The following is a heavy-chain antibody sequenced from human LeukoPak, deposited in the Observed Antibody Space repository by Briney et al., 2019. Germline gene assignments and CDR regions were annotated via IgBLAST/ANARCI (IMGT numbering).Heavy chain of an antibody. V-gene: IGHV3-7*01. Sequence: PGGSLRLSCAASGFTFSSYWMSWVRQAPGKGLEWVANIKQDGSEKYYVDSVKGRFTISRDNAKNSLYLQMNSLRAEDTAVYYCARTGAFYDYVWGSYRYGYYFDYWGQGTLVTVSS. CDR2: IKQDGSEK. D-gene: IGHD3-16*02. CDR3: ARTGAFYDYVWGSYRYGYYFDY. CDR1: GFTFSSYW. J-gene: IGHJ4*02.